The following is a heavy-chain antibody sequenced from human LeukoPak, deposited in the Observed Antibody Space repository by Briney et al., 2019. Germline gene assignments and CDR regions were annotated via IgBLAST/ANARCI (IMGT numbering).Heavy chain of an antibody. Sequence: SETLSLTCTVSGGSISIYYWNWIRQPAGKGLEWIRRIFTSGITNYNPSLKSRVTMSVDTSKNQFSLNLSSVIAADTAIYYCARETSGTYYNPLGYMDVWGKGTTVTVSS. CDR3: ARETSGTYYNPLGYMDV. CDR2: IFTSGIT. J-gene: IGHJ6*03. CDR1: GGSISIYY. V-gene: IGHV4-4*07. D-gene: IGHD3-10*01.